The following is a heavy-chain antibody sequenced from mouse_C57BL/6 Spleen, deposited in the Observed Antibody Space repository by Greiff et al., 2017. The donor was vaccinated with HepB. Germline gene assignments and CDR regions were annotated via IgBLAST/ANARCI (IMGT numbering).Heavy chain of an antibody. J-gene: IGHJ3*01. CDR2: IDPSDSYT. CDR1: GYTFTSYW. V-gene: IGHV1-50*01. Sequence: QVQLQQPGAELVKPGASVKLSCKASGYTFTSYWMQWVKQRPGQGLEWIGEIDPSDSYTNYNQKFKGKATLTVDTSSSTAYMQLSSLTSEDSAVYFCARWRNPAWFAYWGQGTLVTVSA. CDR3: ARWRNPAWFAY.